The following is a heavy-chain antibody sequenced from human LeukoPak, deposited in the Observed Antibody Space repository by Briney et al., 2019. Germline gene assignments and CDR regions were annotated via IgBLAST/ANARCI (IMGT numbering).Heavy chain of an antibody. J-gene: IGHJ5*02. D-gene: IGHD3-10*01. CDR2: INPNSGGT. CDR3: ARARAMVRGVIMTNWFDP. V-gene: IGHV1-2*02. CDR1: GYTFTGYY. Sequence: ASVKVSCKASGYTFTGYYMHWVRQAPGQGLEWMGWINPNSGGTNYAQKFQGRVTMTRDTSISTAYMELRRRRSADTAVYYCARARAMVRGVIMTNWFDPWGQGTLVTVSS.